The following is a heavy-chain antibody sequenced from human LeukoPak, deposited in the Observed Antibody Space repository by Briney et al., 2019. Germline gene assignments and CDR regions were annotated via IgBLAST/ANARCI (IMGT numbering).Heavy chain of an antibody. CDR3: ASTPPPDIVVVPAATYYMDV. CDR1: GGTFSSYA. CDR2: IIPIFGTA. Sequence: SSVKVSCKASGGTFSSYAISWVRQAPGQGLEWMGGIIPIFGTANYAQKFQGRVTITADESTSTAYMELSSLRSEDTAVYYRASTPPPDIVVVPAATYYMDVWGKGTTVTVSS. D-gene: IGHD2-2*01. J-gene: IGHJ6*03. V-gene: IGHV1-69*01.